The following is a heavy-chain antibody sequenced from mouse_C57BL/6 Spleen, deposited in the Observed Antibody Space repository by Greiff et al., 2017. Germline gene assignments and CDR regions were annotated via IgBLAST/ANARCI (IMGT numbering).Heavy chain of an antibody. Sequence: QVQLQQPGTELVKPGASVKLSCKASGYTFTSYWMHWVKQRPGQGLEWIGNINPSNGGTNYNEKFKSKDTLTVDKSSSTAYMQLSSLTSEDSAVYYCARTDYSKSYAMDYWGQGTSVTVSS. V-gene: IGHV1-53*01. CDR2: INPSNGGT. CDR3: ARTDYSKSYAMDY. J-gene: IGHJ4*01. CDR1: GYTFTSYW. D-gene: IGHD2-5*01.